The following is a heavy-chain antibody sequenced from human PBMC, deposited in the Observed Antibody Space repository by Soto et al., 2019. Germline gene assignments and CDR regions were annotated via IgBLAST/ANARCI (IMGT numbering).Heavy chain of an antibody. Sequence: GGSLRLSCAASGFPFSSYHMHWVRQAPGKGLEWVALIWNDETNKFYADSVKGRFTISRDNAKNTLWLQMNSLRVEDTAVYYCARIGSWALNFDYWGQGTLVTVSS. CDR2: IWNDETNK. CDR3: ARIGSWALNFDY. CDR1: GFPFSSYH. J-gene: IGHJ4*02. V-gene: IGHV3-33*01. D-gene: IGHD6-13*01.